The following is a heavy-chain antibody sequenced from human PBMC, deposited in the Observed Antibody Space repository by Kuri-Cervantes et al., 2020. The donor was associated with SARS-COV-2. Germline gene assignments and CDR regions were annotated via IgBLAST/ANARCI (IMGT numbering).Heavy chain of an antibody. V-gene: IGHV4-39*01. Sequence: GSLRLSCTVSGPSISSSTYYWGWIRQSTGKGLEWLGSIYESGDIYYCSSLKSRSSLSADTSKNRFSLKWTSVTAADTAIYYCARHYAFDRFHKWGQGTQVTVSS. CDR1: GPSISSSTYY. J-gene: IGHJ4*02. CDR3: ARHYAFDRFHK. D-gene: IGHD3-9*01. CDR2: IYESGDI.